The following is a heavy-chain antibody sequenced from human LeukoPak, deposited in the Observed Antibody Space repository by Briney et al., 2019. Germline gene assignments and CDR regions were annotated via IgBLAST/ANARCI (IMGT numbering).Heavy chain of an antibody. D-gene: IGHD3-22*01. Sequence: SETLPLTCTVSGGSISSYYWSWIRQPAGKGLEWIGRIYTSGSTNYNPSLKSRVTMSVDTSKNQFSLKLSSVTAADTAVYYCARDMGYYYDSSGYYDYWGQGTLVTVSS. CDR2: IYTSGST. V-gene: IGHV4-4*07. J-gene: IGHJ4*02. CDR1: GGSISSYY. CDR3: ARDMGYYYDSSGYYDY.